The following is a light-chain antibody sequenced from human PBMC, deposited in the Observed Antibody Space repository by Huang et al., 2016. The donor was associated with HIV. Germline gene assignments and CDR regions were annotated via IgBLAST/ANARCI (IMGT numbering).Light chain of an antibody. CDR3: QERET. J-gene: IGKJ1*01. CDR2: DAS. V-gene: IGKV3-11*01. Sequence: EIVLTQSPATLSLSPGERATLSCRASQNVGTYLAWYQQKPGQAPRHLIYDASGRATGFPGRFRGSVSGTDFTLTLSRLDPEDFAVDYCQERETFGQGTRVEFK. CDR1: QNVGTY.